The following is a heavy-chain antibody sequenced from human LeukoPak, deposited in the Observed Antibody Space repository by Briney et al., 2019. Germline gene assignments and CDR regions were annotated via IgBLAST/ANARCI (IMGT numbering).Heavy chain of an antibody. CDR3: AKGQELDDGVFDS. D-gene: IGHD1-1*01. V-gene: IGHV3-23*01. J-gene: IGHJ4*02. Sequence: GGCLRLSCAASGFTLTSIAMTWVRQAPRESLEWVSTIRVIGDSTHYADSVKGRFIISRDKSKNMLYLQMNGLRAEDTAIYYCAKGQELDDGVFDSWGQGTLVTVSS. CDR2: IRVIGDST. CDR1: GFTLTSIA.